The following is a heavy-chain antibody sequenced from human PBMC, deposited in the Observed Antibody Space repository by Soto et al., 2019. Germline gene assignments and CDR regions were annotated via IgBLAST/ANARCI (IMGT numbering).Heavy chain of an antibody. Sequence: SLRLSCAASGFTFDDYAMHWVRQAPGKGLEWVSGISWNSGSIGYADSVKGRFTITRDMSTSTAYMELSSLRSEDTAVYYCAADQITRDYWGQGTLVTVSS. CDR1: GFTFDDYA. CDR3: AADQITRDY. CDR2: ISWNSGSI. V-gene: IGHV3-9*01. J-gene: IGHJ4*02.